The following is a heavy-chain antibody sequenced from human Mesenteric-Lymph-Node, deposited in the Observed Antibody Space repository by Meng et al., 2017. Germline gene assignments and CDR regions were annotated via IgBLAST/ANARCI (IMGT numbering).Heavy chain of an antibody. V-gene: IGHV3-30*01. CDR1: GFTFSSYA. J-gene: IGHJ4*02. CDR2: ISYDGSNK. D-gene: IGHD6-19*01. CDR3: ARVSSSGWSPFDY. Sequence: QPVGSGGGVVQPVRSLRLSRAASGFTFSSYAMHWVRQSPGKGLEWVAVISYDGSNKYYADSVKGRFTISRDNSKNTLYLQMNSLRAEDTAVYYCARVSSSGWSPFDYWGQGTLVTVSS.